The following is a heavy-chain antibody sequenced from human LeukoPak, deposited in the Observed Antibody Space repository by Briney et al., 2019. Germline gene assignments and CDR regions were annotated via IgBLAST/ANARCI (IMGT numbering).Heavy chain of an antibody. D-gene: IGHD2-2*01. J-gene: IGHJ6*03. CDR1: GGSISSSSYY. V-gene: IGHV4-39*01. CDR3: ARLSVVPAASARKYYMDV. Sequence: SETLSLTCTVSGGSISSSSYYWGWIRQPPGKGLEWIGSIYYGGSTYYNPSLKSRVTISVDTSKNQFSLKLSSVTAADTAVYYCARLSVVPAASARKYYMDVWGKGTTVTVSS. CDR2: IYYGGST.